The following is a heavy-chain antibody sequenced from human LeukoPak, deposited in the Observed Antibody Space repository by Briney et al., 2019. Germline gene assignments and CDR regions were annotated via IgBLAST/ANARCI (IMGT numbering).Heavy chain of an antibody. CDR3: ARSDYYDSSGSSLY. CDR2: ISAYNGNT. D-gene: IGHD3-22*01. CDR1: GHAFTSYD. Sequence: EATVKVSCNASGHAFTSYDIRGVPQAPGKGLEGMEWISAYNGNTNYAEKLQGRVNMHTDTSTSTAYMELRSLRSDDTAVYYCARSDYYDSSGSSLYWGQGTLVTVSS. J-gene: IGHJ4*02. V-gene: IGHV1-18*01.